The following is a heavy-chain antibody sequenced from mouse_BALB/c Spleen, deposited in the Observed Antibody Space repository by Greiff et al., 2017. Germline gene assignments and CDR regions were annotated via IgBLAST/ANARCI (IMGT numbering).Heavy chain of an antibody. J-gene: IGHJ4*01. CDR1: GFTFSDYY. CDR3: AREDSTVVNYYAMDY. D-gene: IGHD1-1*01. CDR2: ISDGGSYT. V-gene: IGHV5-4*02. Sequence: EVQRVESGGGLVKPGGSLKLSCAASGFTFSDYYMYWVRQTPEKRLEWVATISDGGSYTYYPDSVKGRFTISRDNAKNNLYLQMSSLKSEDTAMYYCAREDSTVVNYYAMDYWGQGTSVTVSS.